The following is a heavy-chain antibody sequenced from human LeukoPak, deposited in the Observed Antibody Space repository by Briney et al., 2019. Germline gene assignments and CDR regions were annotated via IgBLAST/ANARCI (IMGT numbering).Heavy chain of an antibody. D-gene: IGHD6-19*01. CDR1: GGTFSSYA. V-gene: IGHV1-69*13. CDR3: ARLTYSSGWYNWFDP. CDR2: IIPIFGTA. J-gene: IGHJ5*02. Sequence: SVKVSCKASGGTFSSYAISWVRQAPEQGLEWMGGIIPIFGTANYAQKFQGRVTITADESTSTAYMELSSLRSEDTAVYYCARLTYSSGWYNWFDPWGQGTLVTVSS.